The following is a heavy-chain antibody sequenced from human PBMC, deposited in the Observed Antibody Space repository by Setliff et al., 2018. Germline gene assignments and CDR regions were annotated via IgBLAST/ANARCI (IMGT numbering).Heavy chain of an antibody. Sequence: SETLSLTCAVSGYSISSGFSWVWIRQSPGKGLEWIGRILFSGDTYYNPSLNSRVTISADTSKNQFSLNLSSVTAADTAVYYFRLAHCSTTSCEEALDYWSQGTLVTVSS. D-gene: IGHD2-2*01. J-gene: IGHJ4*02. CDR1: GYSISSGFS. CDR2: ILFSGDT. V-gene: IGHV4-38-2*01. CDR3: RLAHCSTTSCEEALDY.